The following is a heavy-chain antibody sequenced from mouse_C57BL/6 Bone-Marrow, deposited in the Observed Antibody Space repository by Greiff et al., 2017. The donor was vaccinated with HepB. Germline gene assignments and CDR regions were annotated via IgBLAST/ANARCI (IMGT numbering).Heavy chain of an antibody. Sequence: EVKLVESGGGLVQPGGSLSLSCAASGFTFTDYYMSWVRQPPGKALEWLGFIRNKANGYTTEYSASVKGRFTISRDNSQIILYLQMNALRAEDSATYYCARYRGYSNSWFAYWGQRTLVTVSA. CDR1: GFTFTDYY. V-gene: IGHV7-3*01. D-gene: IGHD2-5*01. CDR2: IRNKANGYTT. CDR3: ARYRGYSNSWFAY. J-gene: IGHJ3*01.